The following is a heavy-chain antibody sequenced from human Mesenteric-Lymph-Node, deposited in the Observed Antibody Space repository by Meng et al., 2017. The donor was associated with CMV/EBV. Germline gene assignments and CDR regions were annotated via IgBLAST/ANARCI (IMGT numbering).Heavy chain of an antibody. CDR3: ASLPIIAAAGGLDGMDV. V-gene: IGHV3-21*01. D-gene: IGHD6-13*01. Sequence: GGSLRLSCAASGFTFSDAWMTWVRQAPGKGLEWVSSISSSSSYIYYADSVKGRFTISRDNAKNSLYLQMNSLRAEDTAVYYCASLPIIAAAGGLDGMDVWGQGTTVTVSS. CDR1: GFTFSDAW. CDR2: ISSSSSYI. J-gene: IGHJ6*02.